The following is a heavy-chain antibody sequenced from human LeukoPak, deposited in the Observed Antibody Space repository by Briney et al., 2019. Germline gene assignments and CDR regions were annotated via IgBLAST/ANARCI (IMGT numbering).Heavy chain of an antibody. CDR1: GFALSSYW. J-gene: IGHJ4*02. CDR2: IKQDGSKQ. V-gene: IGHV3-7*04. D-gene: IGHD6-19*01. Sequence: PGGSRRLSCVASGFALSSYWMSWVRQAPGKGLEWVANIKQDGSKQYYVDFVKGRFTTSRDNAKNSLYLQMNSLRAEDTAVYYCTRGGGWFPDYWGQGTLVTVSS. CDR3: TRGGGWFPDY.